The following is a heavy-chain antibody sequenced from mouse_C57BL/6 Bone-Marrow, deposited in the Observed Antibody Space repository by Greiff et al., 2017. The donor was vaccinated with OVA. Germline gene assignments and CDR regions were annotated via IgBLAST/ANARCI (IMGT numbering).Heavy chain of an antibody. D-gene: IGHD2-5*01. CDR2: ISNGGGST. V-gene: IGHV5-12*01. CDR3: ARQGYSNYAPMDY. CDR1: GFTFSDYY. Sequence: DVMLVESGGGLVQPGGSLKLSCAASGFTFSDYYMYWVRQTPEKRLEWVAYISNGGGSTYYPDTVTGRFTISRDNAKNTLYLQMSRLKSEDTAMYYCARQGYSNYAPMDYWGQGTSVTVSS. J-gene: IGHJ4*01.